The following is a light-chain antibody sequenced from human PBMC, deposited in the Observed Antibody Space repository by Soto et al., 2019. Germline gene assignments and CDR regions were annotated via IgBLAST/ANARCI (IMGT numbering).Light chain of an antibody. CDR1: TSNIGAPYD. Sequence: QSVLTQPPSVSGAPGQRVSISCTGSTSNIGAPYDVHWYQHLPGTAPKLLIYGDNNRPSGVPDRFSGSKSGTSASLAITRLQAEGEADYYCQSYDISLHNYVFGTGTKVTV. J-gene: IGLJ1*01. CDR2: GDN. CDR3: QSYDISLHNYV. V-gene: IGLV1-40*01.